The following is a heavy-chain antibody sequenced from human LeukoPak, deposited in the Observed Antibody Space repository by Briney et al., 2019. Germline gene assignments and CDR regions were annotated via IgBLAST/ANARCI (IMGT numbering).Heavy chain of an antibody. V-gene: IGHV4-39*01. CDR1: GGSISSNSYY. J-gene: IGHJ4*02. Sequence: SETLSLTCAVSGGSISSNSYYWGWIRQPPGKGLEWIGSIYYSGSTYYNPSLKSRVTISVDTSKNQFSLKLSSVTAADTRVYYCARTRYYYNSRSYGAPYYFDYWGQGTLVTVSS. CDR2: IYYSGST. CDR3: ARTRYYYNSRSYGAPYYFDY. D-gene: IGHD3-10*01.